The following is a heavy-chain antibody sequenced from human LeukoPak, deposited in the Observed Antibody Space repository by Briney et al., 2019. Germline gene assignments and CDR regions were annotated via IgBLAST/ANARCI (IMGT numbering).Heavy chain of an antibody. V-gene: IGHV1-24*01. Sequence: ASVKVSCKVSGYTLTELSMHWVRQAPGKGLEWMGGFDPEDGETIYAQKFQGRVTMTEDTSTDTAYMELSSLRSEDTAVYYCATAPYYGSGSPHDYWGQGTLATVSS. CDR3: ATAPYYGSGSPHDY. J-gene: IGHJ4*02. D-gene: IGHD3-10*01. CDR2: FDPEDGET. CDR1: GYTLTELS.